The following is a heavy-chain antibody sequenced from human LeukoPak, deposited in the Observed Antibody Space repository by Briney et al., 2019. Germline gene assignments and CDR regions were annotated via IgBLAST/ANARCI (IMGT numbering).Heavy chain of an antibody. CDR3: AKAPLGRCTGAICYSFDY. V-gene: IGHV3-23*01. D-gene: IGHD2-8*02. CDR1: GFTFNKYA. CDR2: ISGSDAGT. J-gene: IGHJ4*02. Sequence: PGGSLRLSCAASGFTFNKYAMSWVRQAPGKGLEWVSAISGSDAGTYYADSVKGRFTISRDNSKNTRYLQMNSLRAEDAAVYYCAKAPLGRCTGAICYSFDYWGQGTLVTVSS.